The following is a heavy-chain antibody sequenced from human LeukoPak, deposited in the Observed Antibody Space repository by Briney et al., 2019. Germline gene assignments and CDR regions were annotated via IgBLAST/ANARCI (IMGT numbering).Heavy chain of an antibody. J-gene: IGHJ3*02. CDR3: ARVPMVAAIEYGGGDFDI. Sequence: ASVKVSCKASGYTFTNYGISWVRQAPGQGLEWMGIINPSGGSTSYAQKFQGRVTMTRDMSTTTVYMHLSSLRSEDTAVYYCARVPMVAAIEYGGGDFDIWGKGTMVTVSS. CDR1: GYTFTNYG. D-gene: IGHD2-15*01. V-gene: IGHV1-46*01. CDR2: INPSGGST.